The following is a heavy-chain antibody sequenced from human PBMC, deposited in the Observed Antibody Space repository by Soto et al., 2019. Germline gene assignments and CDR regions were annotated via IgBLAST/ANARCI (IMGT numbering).Heavy chain of an antibody. CDR1: EFTFSDYA. Sequence: QVQLVESGGGVVQPGRSLRLSCAASEFTFSDYAMHWVRQAPGKGLEWVAVISDDGDKVFYADSMKDRLTIPRDNSKSTLFLQLSRLGPEETAPYYCASTHYPYSSGQNGHAFDIWAQGTLVT. CDR2: ISDDGDKV. V-gene: IGHV3-30-3*01. CDR3: ASTHYPYSSGQNGHAFDI. D-gene: IGHD3-22*01. J-gene: IGHJ3*02.